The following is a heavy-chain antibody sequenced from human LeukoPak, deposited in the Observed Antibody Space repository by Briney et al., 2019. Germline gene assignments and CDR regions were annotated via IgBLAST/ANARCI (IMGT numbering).Heavy chain of an antibody. D-gene: IGHD6-19*01. CDR3: ARDRVAGWFDP. J-gene: IGHJ5*02. CDR2: IYYSGST. V-gene: IGHV4-59*01. CDR1: GGSISSYY. Sequence: SETLSLTCTVSGGSISSYYWSWIRQPPGKGLEWIGYIYYSGSTNYNPSLKSRVTISVDTSKNQFSLKLSSVTAADTAVYYCARDRVAGWFDPWGQGTLVTVSS.